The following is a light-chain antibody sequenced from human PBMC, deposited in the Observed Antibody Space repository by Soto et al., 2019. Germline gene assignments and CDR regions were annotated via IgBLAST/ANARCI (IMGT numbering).Light chain of an antibody. CDR2: GAS. Sequence: DIQMTQSPSTLSAYVGDRVTITCRASQSISTLLACYQQKPGKAPKLLIYGASTLESGVPSRFSGSGSGTEFTLTITRLQTDDLGTYYCQQYTTFLLTFGGGTKVEIK. CDR1: QSISTL. J-gene: IGKJ4*01. V-gene: IGKV1-5*03. CDR3: QQYTTFLLT.